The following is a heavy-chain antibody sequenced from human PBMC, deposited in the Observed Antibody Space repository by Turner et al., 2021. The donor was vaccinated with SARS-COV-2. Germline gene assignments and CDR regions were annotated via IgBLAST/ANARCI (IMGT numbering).Heavy chain of an antibody. CDR1: GFTFSNYW. J-gene: IGHJ4*02. Sequence: EVQVVESGGGLVQPGGSLRLPCAASGFTFSNYWMHWVRQVPGKGLMWVSRIKGDGSGATYEDSVQGRFRIARDNAKNTLSLQMNNLRVEDTAIYYCARSNPPQDWGQGTLVTVSS. V-gene: IGHV3-74*01. CDR2: IKGDGSGA. CDR3: ARSNPPQD.